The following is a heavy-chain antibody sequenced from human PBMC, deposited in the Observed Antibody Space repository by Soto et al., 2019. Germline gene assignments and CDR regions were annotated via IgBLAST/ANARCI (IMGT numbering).Heavy chain of an antibody. CDR2: IYYSGST. J-gene: IGHJ5*02. D-gene: IGHD3-22*01. V-gene: IGHV4-59*01. CDR1: GGSISSYY. CDR3: ARDIYYDRSGYYNWFDP. Sequence: SETLSLTCTFSGGSISSYYWSWIRQPPGKGLEWIGYIYYSGSTNYNPSLKSRVTISVDTSKNQFSLKLSSVTAAETAVYYCARDIYYDRSGYYNWFDPWGQGTLVTVSS.